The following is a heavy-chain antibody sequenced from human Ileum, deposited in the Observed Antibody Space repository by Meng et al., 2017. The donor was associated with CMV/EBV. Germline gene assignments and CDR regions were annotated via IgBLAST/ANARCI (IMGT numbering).Heavy chain of an antibody. Sequence: GAGPGRVKPSETLSLTCTVSGGSINSNNYYWGWIRQPPGKGLEWIGSIYYNGNTPYNPSLKSRVTISLDTSKNQFSLRLSSVTAADTAVYYCARDITGSHFDHWGQGVLVTVSS. CDR1: GGSINSNNYY. V-gene: IGHV4-39*07. CDR2: IYYNGNT. CDR3: ARDITGSHFDH. J-gene: IGHJ4*02. D-gene: IGHD1-20*01.